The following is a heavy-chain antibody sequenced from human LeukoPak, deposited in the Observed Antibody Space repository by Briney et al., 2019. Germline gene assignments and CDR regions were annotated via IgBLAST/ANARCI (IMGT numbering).Heavy chain of an antibody. V-gene: IGHV4-59*11. J-gene: IGHJ4*02. CDR2: IYYSGST. D-gene: IGHD6-13*01. CDR1: GGSISSHY. Sequence: SKTLSLTCTVSGGSISSHYWSWIRQPPGKGLEWIGYIYYSGSTNYNPSLKSRVTISVDTSKNQFSLKLSSVTAADTAVYYCARRGIAAAGNFDYWGQGTLVTVSS. CDR3: ARRGIAAAGNFDY.